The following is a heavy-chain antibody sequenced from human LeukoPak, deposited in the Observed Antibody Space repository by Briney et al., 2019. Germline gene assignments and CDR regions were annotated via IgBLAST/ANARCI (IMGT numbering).Heavy chain of an antibody. CDR1: GGSISSYY. J-gene: IGHJ3*02. V-gene: IGHV4-59*01. CDR2: IYYSGST. Sequence: PSETLSLTCTVSGGSISSYYWSWIRQPPGKGLEWIGYIYYSGSTKYNPSLKSRVTISVDTSKNQFSLKLSSVTAADTAVYYCARTTGLYDAFDIWGQGTMVTVSS. D-gene: IGHD3-16*02. CDR3: ARTTGLYDAFDI.